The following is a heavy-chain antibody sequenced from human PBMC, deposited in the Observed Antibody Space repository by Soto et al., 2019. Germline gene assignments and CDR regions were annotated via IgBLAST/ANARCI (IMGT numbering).Heavy chain of an antibody. J-gene: IGHJ4*02. V-gene: IGHV3-30*18. CDR1: GFTFSSYG. CDR3: AKDAQIDY. CDR2: ISYDGSNK. Sequence: QVQLVESGGGVVQPGRSLRLSCAASGFTFSSYGMHWVRQAPGKGLEWVAVISYDGSNKYYADSVKGRFTISRDNSKNTLYLQMNSLRAEDTAVYYCAKDAQIDYWGQGTLVTVSS.